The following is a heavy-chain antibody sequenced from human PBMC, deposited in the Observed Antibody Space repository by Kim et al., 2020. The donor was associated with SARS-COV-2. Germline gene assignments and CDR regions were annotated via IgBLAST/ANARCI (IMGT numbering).Heavy chain of an antibody. J-gene: IGHJ5*02. V-gene: IGHV3-48*01. CDR2: IHSDGRTI. CDR3: ARDRDNNISCYYGIWFHP. Sequence: GGSLRLSCAASGFTLSNYFMNWVRQTPGEGLVWVSCIHSDGRTIDYADSVKGRFTISRDNAKNTLYLQMNSLRPEDTAIYYCARDRDNNISCYYGIWFHP. CDR1: GFTLSNYF. D-gene: IGHD2-15*01.